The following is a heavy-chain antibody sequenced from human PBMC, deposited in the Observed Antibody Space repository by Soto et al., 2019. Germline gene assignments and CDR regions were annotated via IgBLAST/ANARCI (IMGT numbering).Heavy chain of an antibody. CDR1: GGSISSVGYY. CDR3: ARRPPTVTTYYFDY. V-gene: IGHV4-39*01. CDR2: IYYSGTT. D-gene: IGHD4-17*01. J-gene: IGHJ4*02. Sequence: QLQLQESGPGLVKPSETLSLTCTVSGGSISSVGYYWGWIRQPPGKGLEWIGTIYYSGTTYYKPSPKSRVTISVDTSKNQFSLKLSSVTAADTAVYYCARRPPTVTTYYFDYWGQGTLVTVSS.